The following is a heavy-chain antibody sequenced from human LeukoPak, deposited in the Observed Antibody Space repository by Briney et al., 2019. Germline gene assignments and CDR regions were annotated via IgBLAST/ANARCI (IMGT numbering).Heavy chain of an antibody. CDR1: GFTFSSYS. CDR3: AREGRGSYTNYYYYYMDV. CDR2: ISSGGDTI. V-gene: IGHV3-48*01. D-gene: IGHD1-26*01. Sequence: PGGSLRLSCAASGFTFSSYSMNWVRQAPGKGLEWVAYISSGGDTIYYGDSMKGRFTISRDNAENSLYLQMDSLRAEDTAVYYCAREGRGSYTNYYYYYMDVWGKGTTVTVSS. J-gene: IGHJ6*03.